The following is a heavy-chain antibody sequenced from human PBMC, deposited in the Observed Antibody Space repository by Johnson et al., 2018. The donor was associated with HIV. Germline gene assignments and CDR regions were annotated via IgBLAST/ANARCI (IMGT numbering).Heavy chain of an antibody. CDR2: ISYDGSNK. J-gene: IGHJ3*02. D-gene: IGHD3-3*01. CDR1: GFTFSSYG. CDR3: ATTRWSDTDPFDI. Sequence: QVQLVESGGGVVQPGRSPRLSCAASGFTFSSYGMHWVRQAPGKGLEWVAVISYDGSNKYYADSVKGRFTISRDNSKNTLYLQMNSLRAEDTAVYYCATTRWSDTDPFDIWGQGTMVTVSS. V-gene: IGHV3-30*03.